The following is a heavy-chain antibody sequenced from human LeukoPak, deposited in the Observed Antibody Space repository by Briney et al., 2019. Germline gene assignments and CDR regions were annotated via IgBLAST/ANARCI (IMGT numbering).Heavy chain of an antibody. CDR1: GFTFSSYS. V-gene: IGHV3-30*03. CDR2: ISYDGSNK. D-gene: IGHD6-13*01. J-gene: IGHJ3*02. CDR3: ARDRSIAANAFDI. Sequence: GGSLRLSCAASGFTFSSYSMNWVRQAPGKGLEWVAVISYDGSNKYYADSVKGRFTISRDNSKNTLYLQMNSLRAEDTAVYYCARDRSIAANAFDIWGQGTMVTVSS.